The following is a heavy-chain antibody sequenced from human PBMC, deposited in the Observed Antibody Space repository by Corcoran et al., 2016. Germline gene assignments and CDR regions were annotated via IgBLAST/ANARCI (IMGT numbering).Heavy chain of an antibody. CDR2: IYTSGST. V-gene: IGHV4-4*07. CDR3: ARGPPHCTSTSCAIDY. J-gene: IGHJ4*02. D-gene: IGHD2-2*01. Sequence: QVQLQESGPGLVKPSETLSLTCTVSGGSIGNYYWSWIRQPAGKGLECIGRIYTSGSTNYNPSLRSRVTMSVDTSKNQFSLRLSSVTAADTAVYYCARGPPHCTSTSCAIDYWGQGTLVTGSS. CDR1: GGSIGNYY.